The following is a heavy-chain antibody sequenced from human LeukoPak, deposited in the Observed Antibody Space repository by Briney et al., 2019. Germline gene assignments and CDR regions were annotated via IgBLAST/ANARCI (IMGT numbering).Heavy chain of an antibody. CDR1: GGSVSSGSYY. J-gene: IGHJ4*02. CDR3: ARGMKRAAPGY. CDR2: IYYSGST. Sequence: SETLSLTCTVSGGSVSSGSYYWSWIRQPPGKGLEWIGYIYYSGSTNHNPSLKSRVTISVDTSKNQFSLKLSSVTAADTAVYYCARGMKRAAPGYWGQGTLVTVSS. V-gene: IGHV4-61*01. D-gene: IGHD2-15*01.